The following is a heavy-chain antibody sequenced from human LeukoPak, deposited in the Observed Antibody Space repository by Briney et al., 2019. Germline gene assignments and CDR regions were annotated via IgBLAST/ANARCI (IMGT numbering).Heavy chain of an antibody. CDR3: ARDGPGDVGFDY. V-gene: IGHV4-61*01. CDR2: FSYSGST. CDR1: GGSISSSSYY. Sequence: SETLSLTCTVSGGSISSSSYYRGWIRQPPGKGLEWIGFFSYSGSTNYNPSLKSRVTISVDTSKNQFSLKLTSVTAADTAVYYCARDGPGDVGFDYWGQGTLVTVSS. D-gene: IGHD7-27*01. J-gene: IGHJ4*02.